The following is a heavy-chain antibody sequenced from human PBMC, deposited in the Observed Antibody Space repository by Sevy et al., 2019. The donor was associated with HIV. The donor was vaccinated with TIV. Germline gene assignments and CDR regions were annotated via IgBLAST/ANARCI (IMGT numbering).Heavy chain of an antibody. J-gene: IGHJ5*02. CDR2: ISAYNGNT. D-gene: IGHD2-15*01. V-gene: IGHV1-18*01. Sequence: ASVKDSCKASGYTFTSYGISWVRQAPGQGLEWMGWISAYNGNTNYAQKLQGRVTMTTDTSTSTAYMELRSLRSDDTAVYYCARDYCSGGSCYESSNWFDPWGQGTLVTVSS. CDR1: GYTFTSYG. CDR3: ARDYCSGGSCYESSNWFDP.